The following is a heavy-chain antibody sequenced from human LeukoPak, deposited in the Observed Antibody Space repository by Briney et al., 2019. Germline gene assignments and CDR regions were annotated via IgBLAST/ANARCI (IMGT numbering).Heavy chain of an antibody. CDR1: GGSISSGGYY. D-gene: IGHD1-14*01. CDR2: IYYSGST. V-gene: IGHV4-31*03. Sequence: SETLSLTCTVSGGSISSGGYYWSWIRQHPGKGLEWIGYIYYSGSTYYNPSLKSRVTVSVDTSKNQFSLKLSSVTAADTAVYYCARDKRRNPFHWFDPWGQGTLVTVSS. CDR3: ARDKRRNPFHWFDP. J-gene: IGHJ5*02.